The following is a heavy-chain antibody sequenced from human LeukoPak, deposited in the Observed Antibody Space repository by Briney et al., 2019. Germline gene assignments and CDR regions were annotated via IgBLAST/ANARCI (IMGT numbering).Heavy chain of an antibody. Sequence: GESLKISCKGSGYSFTNYWINWVRQMPGKGLEWMGRIDPSDSYTNYSPSFHGHVTISTNKSVSTAYLQWSSLKASDTAMYYCARRYCSSASCYKSGAFDIWGQGTMVTVSS. CDR2: IDPSDSYT. CDR1: GYSFTNYW. CDR3: ARRYCSSASCYKSGAFDI. V-gene: IGHV5-10-1*01. D-gene: IGHD2-2*02. J-gene: IGHJ3*02.